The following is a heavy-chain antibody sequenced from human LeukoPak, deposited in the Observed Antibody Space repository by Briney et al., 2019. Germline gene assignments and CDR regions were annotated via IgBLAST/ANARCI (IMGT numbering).Heavy chain of an antibody. CDR3: ARDPASGSYLYPAY. CDR2: IYHSGST. Sequence: SQTLSLACTVSGGSISSGGYYWSWIRQPPGKGLEWIGYIYHSGSTYYNPSLKSRVTISVDRSKNQFSLKLSSVTAADTAVYYCARDPASGSYLYPAYWGQGTLVTVSS. D-gene: IGHD1-26*01. J-gene: IGHJ4*02. V-gene: IGHV4-30-2*01. CDR1: GGSISSGGYY.